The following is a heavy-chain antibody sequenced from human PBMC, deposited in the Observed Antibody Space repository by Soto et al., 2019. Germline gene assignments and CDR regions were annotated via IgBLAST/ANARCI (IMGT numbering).Heavy chain of an antibody. J-gene: IGHJ5*02. CDR2: ITATGT. CDR1: GFSFRQYA. CDR3: AKGMVPDQ. Sequence: EVHLLESGGGFVQPGGSLRLSCAASGFSFRQYAMIWVRQAPGKGLEWVSAITATGTHYADSVKGRVTISRDSSKSTLYLDINNLRVEDTAVYYCAKGMVPDQWGQGTLITVSS. D-gene: IGHD6-13*01. V-gene: IGHV3-23*01.